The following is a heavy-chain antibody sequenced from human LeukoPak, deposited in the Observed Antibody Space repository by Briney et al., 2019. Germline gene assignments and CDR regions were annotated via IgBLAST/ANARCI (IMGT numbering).Heavy chain of an antibody. V-gene: IGHV4-4*02. D-gene: IGHD1-26*01. CDR1: GGSISSSNW. Sequence: SETLSLTCAVSGGSISSSNWWSWVRQPPGKGLEWIGEIYHSGSTNYNPSLKSRVTISVDKSKNQFSLKLSSVTAADTAVYYCVSSSIVGATRNDDYWGQGTLVTVSS. CDR2: IYHSGST. J-gene: IGHJ4*02. CDR3: VSSSIVGATRNDDY.